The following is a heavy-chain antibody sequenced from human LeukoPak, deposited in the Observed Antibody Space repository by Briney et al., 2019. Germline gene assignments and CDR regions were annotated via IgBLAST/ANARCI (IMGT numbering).Heavy chain of an antibody. CDR2: IKQDGSEK. Sequence: GGSLRLSCAASGFTFSSYWMSWVRQAPGKGLXXVANIKQDGSEKYVDSVKGRFTISRDNAKNSLYLQMNSLRAEDTAVYYCAPDRGYSGYDLGYWGQGTLVTVSS. V-gene: IGHV3-7*01. D-gene: IGHD5-12*01. J-gene: IGHJ4*02. CDR3: APDRGYSGYDLGY. CDR1: GFTFSSYW.